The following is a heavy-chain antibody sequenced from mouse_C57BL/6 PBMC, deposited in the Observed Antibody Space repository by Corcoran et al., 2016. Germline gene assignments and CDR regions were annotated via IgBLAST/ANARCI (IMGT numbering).Heavy chain of an antibody. CDR3: ARLLITTVVAPFDY. J-gene: IGHJ2*01. V-gene: IGHV9-3*01. CDR2: INTYSGVP. D-gene: IGHD1-1*01. CDR1: GYTFTTYG. Sequence: QIQLVQSGPELKKPGETVKISCKAYGYTFTTYGMSWVKQAPGKGLKWMGWINTYSGVPTYADDFKGRFAFSLETSASTAYLQINNLKNEDTATYFCARLLITTVVAPFDYWGQGTTLTVSS.